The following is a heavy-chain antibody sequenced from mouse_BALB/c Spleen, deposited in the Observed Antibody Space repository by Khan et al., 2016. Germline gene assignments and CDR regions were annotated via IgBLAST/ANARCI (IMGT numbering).Heavy chain of an antibody. CDR1: GYSITSDYA. V-gene: IGHV3-2*02. J-gene: IGHJ4*01. Sequence: EVQLQESGPGLVKPSQSLSLTCTVTGYSITSDYAWNWIRQFPGNKLEWMGYISYSGSPSYNPSLKSRISITRDTSKNQFFLQLNSVTTEDTATDYCVRSEFYDLYAMDYWGQGTSVTVSS. CDR3: VRSEFYDLYAMDY. CDR2: ISYSGSP. D-gene: IGHD2-3*01.